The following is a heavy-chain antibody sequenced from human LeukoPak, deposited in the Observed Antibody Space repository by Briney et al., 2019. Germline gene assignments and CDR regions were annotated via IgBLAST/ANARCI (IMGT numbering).Heavy chain of an antibody. Sequence: KPSETLSLTCIVSDGSISGYYWSWIRQPPGKVLEWIGYIYFSGSNNYNPSLESRVTMSVDTSKDQLSLKLSSVTTADTALYYCARGAYYFDHWGQGTLVTVSS. CDR1: DGSISGYY. V-gene: IGHV4-59*01. J-gene: IGHJ4*02. CDR2: IYFSGSN. CDR3: ARGAYYFDH.